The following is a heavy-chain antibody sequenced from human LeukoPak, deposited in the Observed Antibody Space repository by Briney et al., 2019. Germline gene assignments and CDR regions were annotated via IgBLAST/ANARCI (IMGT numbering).Heavy chain of an antibody. V-gene: IGHV4-39*01. CDR1: GGSISSSSYY. CDR3: ARANTYYYDSSGYPYDAFDI. D-gene: IGHD3-22*01. J-gene: IGHJ3*02. CDR2: IYYSGST. Sequence: SETLSLTCTVSGGSISSSSYYWGWIRQPPGKGLECIGSIYYSGSTYYNPSLKSRVTISVDTSKNQFSLKLSSVTAAGTAVYYCARANTYYYDSSGYPYDAFDIWGQGTMVTVSS.